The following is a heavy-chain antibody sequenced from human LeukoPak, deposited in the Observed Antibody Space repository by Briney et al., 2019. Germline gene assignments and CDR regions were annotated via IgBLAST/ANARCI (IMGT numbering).Heavy chain of an antibody. V-gene: IGHV3-23*01. CDR3: AKAPPGGSSVRYYFDY. CDR2: ISGSGGST. Sequence: GGSLRLSCAASGFTFSGYAMSWVRQAPGKGLEWVSAISGSGGSTYYADSVKGRFTISRDNSKNTLYLQMNSLRAEDTAVYYCAKAPPGGSSVRYYFDYWGQGTLVTVSS. D-gene: IGHD2-15*01. J-gene: IGHJ4*02. CDR1: GFTFSGYA.